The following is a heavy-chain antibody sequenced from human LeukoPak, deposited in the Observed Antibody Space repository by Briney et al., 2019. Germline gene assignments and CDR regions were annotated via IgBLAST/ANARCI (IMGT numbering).Heavy chain of an antibody. V-gene: IGHV3-30-3*01. CDR3: ARTRYSSGWYFDY. CDR1: GFTFSSYA. D-gene: IGHD6-19*01. Sequence: GGSLRLSCAASGFTFSSYAMHWVRQAPGKGREWVAVISYDGSNKYYADSVKGRFTISRDNSKNTLYLQMNSLRAEDTAVYYCARTRYSSGWYFDYWGQGTLVTVSS. J-gene: IGHJ4*02. CDR2: ISYDGSNK.